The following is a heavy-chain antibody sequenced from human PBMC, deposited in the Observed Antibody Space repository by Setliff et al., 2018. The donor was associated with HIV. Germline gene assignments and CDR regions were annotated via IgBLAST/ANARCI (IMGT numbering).Heavy chain of an antibody. D-gene: IGHD1-26*01. CDR2: INGGNAIT. V-gene: IGHV1-3*01. Sequence: ASVKVSCKASGYSFSNYAIHWVRQAPGQGLEWMGWINGGNAITKFSQKFQGRVTFTRDTSASTAYMELSSPRSENTAVYYCARAGYLLHYFDSWGQGTLVTVSS. J-gene: IGHJ4*02. CDR3: ARAGYLLHYFDS. CDR1: GYSFSNYA.